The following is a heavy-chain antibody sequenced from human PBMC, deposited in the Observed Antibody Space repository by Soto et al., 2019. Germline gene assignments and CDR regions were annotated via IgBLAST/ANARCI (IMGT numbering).Heavy chain of an antibody. Sequence: EVQLLESGGGLVQPGGSLRLSCAASGFTFSRFAMTWVHQGPGKGPEWVSSINIDGSTYYAVSVKGRFTISRDDSKNTLFLQMNSLRTEDTAIYYCAKNYYLDNWGQGTLITVSS. CDR1: GFTFSRFA. V-gene: IGHV3-23*01. CDR3: AKNYYLDN. CDR2: INIDGST. J-gene: IGHJ4*02.